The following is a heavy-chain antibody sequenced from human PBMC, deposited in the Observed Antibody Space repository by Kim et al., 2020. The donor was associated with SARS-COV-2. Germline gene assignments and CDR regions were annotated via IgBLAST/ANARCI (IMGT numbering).Heavy chain of an antibody. Sequence: ASVKVSCKASCYTFTSYGISWVRKAPGQGLEWMGWINRYNGNTDYAQKFQGRVTMTTDTSTSTAYMELRSLRSDDSAVYYCAREDLRYYDVLTGYYNGNWFDPWGQGTLVTVSS. CDR2: INRYNGNT. CDR1: CYTFTSYG. J-gene: IGHJ5*02. D-gene: IGHD3-9*01. V-gene: IGHV1-18*04. CDR3: AREDLRYYDVLTGYYNGNWFDP.